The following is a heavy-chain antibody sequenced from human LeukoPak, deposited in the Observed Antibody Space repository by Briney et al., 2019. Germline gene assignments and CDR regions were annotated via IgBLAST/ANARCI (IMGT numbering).Heavy chain of an antibody. Sequence: ALVKVSCKASGYTFTNNYLHWVRQAPGQGLEWMGMIYPRDGSTSYAQNSQGRVTVTRDTSTTTVHMELRGLRSEDTAVYYCARDQEGFDHWGQGTVVTVSS. V-gene: IGHV1-46*01. J-gene: IGHJ4*02. CDR2: IYPRDGST. CDR3: ARDQEGFDH. CDR1: GYTFTNNY.